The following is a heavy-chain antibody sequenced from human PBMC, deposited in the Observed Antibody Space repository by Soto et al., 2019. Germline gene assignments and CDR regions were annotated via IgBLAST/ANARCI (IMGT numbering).Heavy chain of an antibody. CDR2: IIPMFGTT. D-gene: IGHD6-19*01. Sequence: QVQLVQSGAEVKKPGSSVKVSCKASGGTFSTDAISWVRQAPGQGLEWMGGIIPMFGTTSYAQNFQGRVTITGDESTRTAYMELSSLRFEDTAVYYCVRDPAVAGQFDCWGQGTLVTVSS. V-gene: IGHV1-69*12. J-gene: IGHJ4*02. CDR3: VRDPAVAGQFDC. CDR1: GGTFSTDA.